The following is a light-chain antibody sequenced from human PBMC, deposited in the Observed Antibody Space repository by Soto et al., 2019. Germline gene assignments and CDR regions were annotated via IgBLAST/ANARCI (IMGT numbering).Light chain of an antibody. CDR2: VAS. CDR1: QSVSSN. V-gene: IGKV3-15*01. Sequence: EIVMTQSPATLSVSPGERATLSCRASQSVSSNLAWYQQKPGQTPRLLIYVASTRATGVPARFTGSGSGTEFTLTITSLQPEDFAVYYCQQYGSTPLTFGGGTKVEIK. CDR3: QQYGSTPLT. J-gene: IGKJ4*01.